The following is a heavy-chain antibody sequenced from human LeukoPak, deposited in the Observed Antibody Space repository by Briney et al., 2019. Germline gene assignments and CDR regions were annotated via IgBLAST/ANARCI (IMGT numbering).Heavy chain of an antibody. Sequence: GGSLRLSCAASGFTASSNYMSWVRQAPGKGLEWVSVIYSGGSADYADSVKGRFSISRDNSKNTLYLQMNSLRAEDTAVYYCARDLNGVTGSDYWGQGTLVTVSS. CDR2: IYSGGSA. D-gene: IGHD3-9*01. V-gene: IGHV3-53*01. J-gene: IGHJ4*02. CDR1: GFTASSNY. CDR3: ARDLNGVTGSDY.